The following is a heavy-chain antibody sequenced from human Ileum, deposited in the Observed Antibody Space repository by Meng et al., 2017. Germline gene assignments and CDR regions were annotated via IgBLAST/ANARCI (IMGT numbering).Heavy chain of an antibody. J-gene: IGHJ4*02. D-gene: IGHD2-15*01. CDR3: ARNGAYSADH. CDR1: GASISSGYW. V-gene: IGHV4-4*02. CDR2: IHHGGDT. Sequence: QVQRQGSGPGLGGPSGTLSLTCAVSGASISSGYWWSWVRKPPGKGLEWIGEIHHGGDTNYNPSLKSRVTISVDKSNNQYSLRLTFVTAADTAMYYCARNGAYSADHWGQGTLVTVSS.